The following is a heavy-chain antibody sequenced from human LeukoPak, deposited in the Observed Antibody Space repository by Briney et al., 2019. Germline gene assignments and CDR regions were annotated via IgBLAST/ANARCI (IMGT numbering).Heavy chain of an antibody. CDR2: MSFDVNNK. CDR1: GFTFSSYA. J-gene: IGHJ4*02. V-gene: IGHV3-30*04. Sequence: PGGSLRLSCATSGFTFSSYAFHWVRQAPGKGLEWVATMSFDVNNKYYADSVRGRFTISRDNSKNTLYLQMNSLRAEDTAVYSCARGYCPSSSCYNDYWGQGTLVTVSS. CDR3: ARGYCPSSSCYNDY. D-gene: IGHD2-2*02.